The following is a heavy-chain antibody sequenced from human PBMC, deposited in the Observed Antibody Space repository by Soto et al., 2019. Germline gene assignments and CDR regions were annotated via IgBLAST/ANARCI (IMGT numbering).Heavy chain of an antibody. Sequence: ASVKVSCKASGYTFTSYAMHWVRQAPGQRLEWMGWINAGNGNTKYSQKFQGRVTITRDTSTSTAYMELSSLRSEDTAVYYSARGDCSSTSCYYLYYYYGMDVWGQGTTVTVSS. CDR3: ARGDCSSTSCYYLYYYYGMDV. V-gene: IGHV1-3*01. CDR2: INAGNGNT. CDR1: GYTFTSYA. J-gene: IGHJ6*02. D-gene: IGHD2-2*01.